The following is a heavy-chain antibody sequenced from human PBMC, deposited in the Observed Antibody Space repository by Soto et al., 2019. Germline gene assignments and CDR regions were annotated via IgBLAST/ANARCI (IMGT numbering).Heavy chain of an antibody. V-gene: IGHV3-30-3*01. D-gene: IGHD2-21*01. CDR3: ARDSKAVALAFDY. Sequence: GRPIRLSWTASWLNISSYAMRWIRKNTGKGLEWVAVISYDGSNKYYADSVKGRFTISRDNSKNTLYLQMNSLRAEDTAVYYCARDSKAVALAFDYWGQGTLVTVSS. CDR1: WLNISSYA. J-gene: IGHJ4*02. CDR2: ISYDGSNK.